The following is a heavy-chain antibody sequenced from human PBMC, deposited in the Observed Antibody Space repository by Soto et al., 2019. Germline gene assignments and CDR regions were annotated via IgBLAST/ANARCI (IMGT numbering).Heavy chain of an antibody. CDR2: ISGSGTYT. CDR1: GFTFSSYA. CDR3: TRDPHALDY. Sequence: PGGSLRLSCAASGFTFSSYAMSWVRQAPGKGLEWVSFISGSGTYTYYADSVKGRFTISRDNAKNSLYLQMSSLRADDTAVYFCTRDPHALDYWGQGTRVTVSS. J-gene: IGHJ4*02. V-gene: IGHV3-21*01.